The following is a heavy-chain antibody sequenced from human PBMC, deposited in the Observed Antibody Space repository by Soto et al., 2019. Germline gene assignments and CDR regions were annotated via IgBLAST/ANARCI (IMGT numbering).Heavy chain of an antibody. CDR2: IYYSGIT. V-gene: IGHV4-39*01. CDR1: GGSISSSSYY. CDR3: ARPARQDSVEGDY. J-gene: IGHJ4*02. Sequence: PSETLSLTCIVSGGSISSSSYYWGWIRQSPGKGLEWIGSIYYSGITHYNPSLKSRVTISLDTSKNQFSLKLSSVTAADTAVYFCARPARQDSVEGDYWGQGTQVPVSS. D-gene: IGHD6-19*01.